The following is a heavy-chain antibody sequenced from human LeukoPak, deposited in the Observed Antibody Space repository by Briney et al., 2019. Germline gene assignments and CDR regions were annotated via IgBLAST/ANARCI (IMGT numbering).Heavy chain of an antibody. Sequence: GASVKVSCKVSGYTLTELSMHWVRQAPGQGREWMAILNPSGGSSNYAQKFQGRATLTRATSTGTVYMELSSLRSEDTALYSCASVYKHGMDVWGQGTTVIVSS. D-gene: IGHD5-24*01. V-gene: IGHV1-46*01. CDR3: ASVYKHGMDV. J-gene: IGHJ6*02. CDR1: GYTLTELS. CDR2: LNPSGGSS.